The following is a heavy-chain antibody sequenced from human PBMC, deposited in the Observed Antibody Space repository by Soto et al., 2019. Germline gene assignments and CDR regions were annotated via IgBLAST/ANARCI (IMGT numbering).Heavy chain of an antibody. CDR3: ASRDIAAAGTTPDAFDI. CDR1: GGSISSGGYY. D-gene: IGHD6-13*01. V-gene: IGHV4-31*03. CDR2: IYYSGST. J-gene: IGHJ3*02. Sequence: SETLSLTCTVSGGSISSGGYYWGWIRQHPGKGLEWIGYIYYSGSTYYNPSLKSRVTISVDTSKNQFSLKLSSVTAADTAVYYCASRDIAAAGTTPDAFDIWGQGTMVTVSS.